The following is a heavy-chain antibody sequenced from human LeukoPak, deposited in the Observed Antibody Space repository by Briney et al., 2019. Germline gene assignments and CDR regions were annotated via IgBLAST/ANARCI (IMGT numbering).Heavy chain of an antibody. CDR2: FNMDGRT. J-gene: IGHJ4*02. D-gene: IGHD3-3*02. CDR1: GFTVSGNH. Sequence: PGGSLRLSCATFGFTVSGNHMSWVRRAPGKGLEWVSAFNMDGRTWYADSVKGRFTISRDNSKNTLYLQMNSLRAEDTAVYYCARDHEEYLRPHFWSGYWAYWGQGTLVTVSS. CDR3: ARDHEEYLRPHFWSGYWAY. V-gene: IGHV3-53*01.